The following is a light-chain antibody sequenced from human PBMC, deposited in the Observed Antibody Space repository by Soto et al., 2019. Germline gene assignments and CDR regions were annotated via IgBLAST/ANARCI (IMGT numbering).Light chain of an antibody. J-gene: IGKJ2*01. V-gene: IGKV1-5*03. Sequence: DIQMTQSPSTLSASVGDRVTVTCRASQDVGSFLAWYQQKPGKAPKLLIYLASRLESGVPSRFSGSGSGTEFTLTISGLQPYDFATYFCQPYNSHSFYTFGQGTKLEIK. CDR3: QPYNSHSFYT. CDR1: QDVGSF. CDR2: LAS.